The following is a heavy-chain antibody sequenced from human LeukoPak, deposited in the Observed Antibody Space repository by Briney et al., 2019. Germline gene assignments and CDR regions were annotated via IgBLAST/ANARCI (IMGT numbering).Heavy chain of an antibody. Sequence: GGSRRLSCAASGFTFSTFAMVWVRQAPGKGLEWVSLVSFDGTNKFYADSVKGRFTTSRDNSKNTLYLQMSSLRAEDTAVYYCARDRGVYDIAGYYSRGQGTLVTVSS. CDR3: ARDRGVYDIAGYYS. CDR1: GFTFSTFA. CDR2: VSFDGTNK. J-gene: IGHJ4*02. D-gene: IGHD3-22*01. V-gene: IGHV3-30*15.